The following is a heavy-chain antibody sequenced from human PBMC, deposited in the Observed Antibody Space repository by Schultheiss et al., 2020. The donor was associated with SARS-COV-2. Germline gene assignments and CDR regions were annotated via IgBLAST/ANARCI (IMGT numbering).Heavy chain of an antibody. D-gene: IGHD3-10*01. Sequence: SETLSLTCTVSGGSMTSSSYYWGWIRQPPGKGLEWIGTIYYSGSTYYNPSLKSRVTISVDTSKNQFSLKLSSVTAADTAVYYCARDHGARYYYGMDVWGQGTTVTVSS. CDR1: GGSMTSSSYY. V-gene: IGHV4-39*07. CDR2: IYYSGST. CDR3: ARDHGARYYYGMDV. J-gene: IGHJ6*02.